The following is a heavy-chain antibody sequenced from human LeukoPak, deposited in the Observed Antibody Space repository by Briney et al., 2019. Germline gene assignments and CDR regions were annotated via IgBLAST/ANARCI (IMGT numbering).Heavy chain of an antibody. CDR3: AKTNPYIAVAGTTGWAFDI. D-gene: IGHD6-19*01. V-gene: IGHV3-48*04. Sequence: GGSLRLSCAASGFTFSSYAMNWVRQAPGKGLEWVSYISSGSNTIYYADSVKGRFTISRDNAKNSLYLQMNSLRAEDTALYYCAKTNPYIAVAGTTGWAFDIWGQGTMVTVSS. J-gene: IGHJ3*02. CDR1: GFTFSSYA. CDR2: ISSGSNTI.